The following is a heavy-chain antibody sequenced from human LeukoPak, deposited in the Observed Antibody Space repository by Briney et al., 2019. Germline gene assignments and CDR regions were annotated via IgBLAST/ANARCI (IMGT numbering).Heavy chain of an antibody. CDR3: ARHILSGYDFDY. CDR2: IIPIFGTA. CDR1: GGTFSSYA. Sequence: ASVKVSCKASGGTFSSYAISWVRQAPGQGLEWMGRIIPIFGTANYAQKFQGRVTITTDESTSTAYMELRSLRSDDTAVYYCARHILSGYDFDYWGQGTLVTVSS. D-gene: IGHD5-12*01. V-gene: IGHV1-69*05. J-gene: IGHJ4*02.